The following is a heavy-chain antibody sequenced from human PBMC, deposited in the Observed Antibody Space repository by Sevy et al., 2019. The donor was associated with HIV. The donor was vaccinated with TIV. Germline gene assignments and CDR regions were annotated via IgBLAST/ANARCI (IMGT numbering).Heavy chain of an antibody. Sequence: GGSLRLSCAASGFTFSSFAMSWVRQTPGKGLEWVSGLNGSGGRTYYPDSVKGRFTISRDNSKNTLYLQMNSLRAEDTAVYYCEKDTDGGSYLNDAFDIWGQGTMVTVSS. J-gene: IGHJ3*02. CDR1: GFTFSSFA. CDR3: EKDTDGGSYLNDAFDI. D-gene: IGHD1-26*01. CDR2: LNGSGGRT. V-gene: IGHV3-23*01.